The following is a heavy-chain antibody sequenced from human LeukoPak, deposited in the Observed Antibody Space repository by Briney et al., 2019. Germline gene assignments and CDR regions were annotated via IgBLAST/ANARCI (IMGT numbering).Heavy chain of an antibody. CDR3: ATSSRQVGDAFDI. Sequence: GGSLRLSCAASGFTFSSYDMTWVRQAPGKGLEWVAGVLFDGSNKNYGDSVKGRFTISRDNSQNMMYLQMNSLEFDDTAVYYCATSSRQVGDAFDIWGQGAMVTVAS. CDR2: VLFDGSNK. J-gene: IGHJ3*02. V-gene: IGHV3-30*03. CDR1: GFTFSSYD.